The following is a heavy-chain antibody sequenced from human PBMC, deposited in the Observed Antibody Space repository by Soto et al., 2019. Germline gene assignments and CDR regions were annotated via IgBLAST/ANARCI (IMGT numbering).Heavy chain of an antibody. J-gene: IGHJ4*02. V-gene: IGHV3-23*01. Sequence: EVQVLESGGGLVQPGGSLRLSCAASGFTFRGFTMSWVRQAPGKGLEWVSAIGGSGGFTYYADSVKGRFTISRDNSNNTLYLQMNSLRAEDTAIYYCAKVKVQRTGMPQYFESWGQGTLVTVSS. CDR1: GFTFRGFT. CDR2: IGGSGGFT. D-gene: IGHD2-2*01. CDR3: AKVKVQRTGMPQYFES.